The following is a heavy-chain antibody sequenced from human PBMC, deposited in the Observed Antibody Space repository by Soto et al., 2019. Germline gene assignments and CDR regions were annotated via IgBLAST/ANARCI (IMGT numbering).Heavy chain of an antibody. CDR3: ARDSSFWSGYYGMDV. J-gene: IGHJ6*02. Sequence: PSETLSLTSTVSGGSISSGGYYWSWIRQHPGKGLEWIGYIYYSGSTYYNPSLKSRVTISVDTSKNQFSLKLSSVTAADTAVYYCARDSSFWSGYYGMDVWGQGTTVTVSS. D-gene: IGHD3-3*01. CDR1: GGSISSGGYY. V-gene: IGHV4-31*03. CDR2: IYYSGST.